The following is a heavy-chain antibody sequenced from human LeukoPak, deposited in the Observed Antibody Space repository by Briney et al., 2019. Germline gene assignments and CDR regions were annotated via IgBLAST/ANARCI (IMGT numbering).Heavy chain of an antibody. CDR3: ARPAGDFWSGYYPYYFDY. D-gene: IGHD3-3*01. CDR1: GGSISSSSYY. Sequence: PSETLSLTCTVSGGSISSSSYYWGWIRQPPGKGLEWIGSIYYSGSTYYNPPLKSRVTISVDTSKNQFSLKLSSVTAADTAVYYCARPAGDFWSGYYPYYFDYWGQGTLVTVSS. J-gene: IGHJ4*02. V-gene: IGHV4-39*01. CDR2: IYYSGST.